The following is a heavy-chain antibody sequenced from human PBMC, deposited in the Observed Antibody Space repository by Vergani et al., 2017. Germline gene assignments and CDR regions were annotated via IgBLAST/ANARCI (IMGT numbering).Heavy chain of an antibody. D-gene: IGHD3-22*01. CDR2: ISAYNGNT. CDR1: GYTLTELS. J-gene: IGHJ4*02. CDR3: ARGGAHYYDSSGDY. V-gene: IGHV1-18*01. Sequence: QVQLVQSGAEVKKPGASVKVSCKVSGYTLTELSMHWVRQAPGQGLEWMGWISAYNGNTNYAQKLQGRVTMTTDTSTSTAYLDLRSLRSYDTAVYYCARGGAHYYDSSGDYWGQGTLVTVSS.